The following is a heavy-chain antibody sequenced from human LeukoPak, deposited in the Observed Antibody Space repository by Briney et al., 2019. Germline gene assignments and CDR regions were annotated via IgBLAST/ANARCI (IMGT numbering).Heavy chain of an antibody. CDR1: GFTFSDYY. D-gene: IGHD4-11*01. CDR3: ARVSITVTTWRLYYFDY. CDR2: ISGGSSTI. V-gene: IGHV3-11*04. J-gene: IGHJ4*02. Sequence: PGGSLRLSCAASGFTFSDYYMGWIRQAPGKGLEWVSYISGGSSTIYYADSVKDRFTISRDNARNSLFLQMNSLRAEDTAVYYCARVSITVTTWRLYYFDYWGQGTLVTVSS.